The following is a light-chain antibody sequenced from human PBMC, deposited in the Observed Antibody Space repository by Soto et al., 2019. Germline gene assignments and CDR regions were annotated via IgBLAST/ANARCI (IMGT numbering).Light chain of an antibody. CDR2: KAS. J-gene: IGKJ1*01. CDR1: QSISSW. CDR3: QQYSTSSRT. V-gene: IGKV1-5*03. Sequence: DIQMTQSPSTLSASVGDSVTITCRASQSISSWLAWYQQKPGKAPQVLIYKASSLESGVPSRFSGSGTGTEFTLTISSLQPDDFATYYCQQYSTSSRTFGQGTKVEIK.